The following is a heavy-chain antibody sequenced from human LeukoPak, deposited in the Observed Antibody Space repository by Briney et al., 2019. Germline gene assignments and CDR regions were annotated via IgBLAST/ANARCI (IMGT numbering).Heavy chain of an antibody. V-gene: IGHV3-30*02. D-gene: IGHD2-15*01. CDR1: GFTFSYYG. CDR2: IRYDGNDK. CDR3: ARILNYNYCSGGSCYSGPFDY. Sequence: GGSLRLSCAASGFTFSYYGMHWVRQVPGKGLDWVAFIRYDGNDKFYADSVKGRFTISRDNAKNSLYLQMNSLRAEDTAVYYCARILNYNYCSGGSCYSGPFDYWGQGTLVTVSS. J-gene: IGHJ4*02.